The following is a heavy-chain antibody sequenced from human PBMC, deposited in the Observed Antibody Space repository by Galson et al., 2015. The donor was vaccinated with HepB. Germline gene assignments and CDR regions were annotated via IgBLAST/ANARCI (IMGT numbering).Heavy chain of an antibody. Sequence: SLRLSCAASGFTFSSYSMNWVRQAPGKGLEWVSSISSSSSYIYYADSVKGRFTISRDNAKNSLYLQMNSLRAEDTAVYYCASLGCGYYLYYFDYWGQGTLVTVSS. V-gene: IGHV3-21*01. J-gene: IGHJ4*02. CDR2: ISSSSSYI. CDR3: ASLGCGYYLYYFDY. CDR1: GFTFSSYS. D-gene: IGHD3-22*01.